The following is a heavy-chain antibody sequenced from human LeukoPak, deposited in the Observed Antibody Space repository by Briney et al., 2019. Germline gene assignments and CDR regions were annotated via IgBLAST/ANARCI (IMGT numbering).Heavy chain of an antibody. V-gene: IGHV3-7*01. CDR2: MNRDGSER. CDR3: ARDGGIIRFGGQDV. Sequence: GGSLRLSGAAPGFTFSDFWLSWVRQAPGKGLEWVANMNRDGSERNYVDSMKGRITISRDNAKNSLYLQMNSLRVEDTAVYYCARDGGIIRFGGQDVWGQGTTVTVS. D-gene: IGHD3-16*01. CDR1: GFTFSDFW. J-gene: IGHJ6*02.